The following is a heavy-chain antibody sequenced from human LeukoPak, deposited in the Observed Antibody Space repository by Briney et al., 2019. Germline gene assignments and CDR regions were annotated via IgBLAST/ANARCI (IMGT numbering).Heavy chain of an antibody. J-gene: IGHJ3*02. CDR3: ATDTDCSSTSCYATDAFDI. CDR1: GGTFSSYA. Sequence: ASVKVSCKASGGTFSSYAISWVRQAPGQGLEWMGGIIPIFGTANYAQKFQGRVTITTDESTSAAYMELSSLRSEDTAVYYCATDTDCSSTSCYATDAFDIWGQGTMVTVSS. V-gene: IGHV1-69*05. D-gene: IGHD2-2*01. CDR2: IIPIFGTA.